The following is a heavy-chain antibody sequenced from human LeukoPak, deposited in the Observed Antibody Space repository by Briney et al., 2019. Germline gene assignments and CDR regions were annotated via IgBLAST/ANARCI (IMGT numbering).Heavy chain of an antibody. J-gene: IGHJ4*02. CDR1: GFNFRSYA. V-gene: IGHV3-33*06. CDR3: AKEVGPDLGA. D-gene: IGHD1-26*01. Sequence: GGSLRLSCGGSGFNFRSYAIHWVRQPPGKGLEWVAIIWYDGSKTYYAESVKGRFTISRDNSNNMAYLQMSSLRVEDAAVYFCAKEVGPDLGAWGQGTLVTVSS. CDR2: IWYDGSKT.